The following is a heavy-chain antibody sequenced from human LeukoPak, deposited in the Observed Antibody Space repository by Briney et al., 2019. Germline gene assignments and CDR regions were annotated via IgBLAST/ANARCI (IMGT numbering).Heavy chain of an antibody. J-gene: IGHJ4*02. CDR1: GGSISSYY. Sequence: PSETLSLTCTVCGGSISSYYWSWIRQPPGKGLEWIGYIYYSGSTNYNPSLKSRVTISVDTSKNQFSLKLSSVTAADTAVYYCARADRRDGYTKRGYYFDYWGQGTLVTVSS. CDR3: ARADRRDGYTKRGYYFDY. D-gene: IGHD5-24*01. V-gene: IGHV4-59*01. CDR2: IYYSGST.